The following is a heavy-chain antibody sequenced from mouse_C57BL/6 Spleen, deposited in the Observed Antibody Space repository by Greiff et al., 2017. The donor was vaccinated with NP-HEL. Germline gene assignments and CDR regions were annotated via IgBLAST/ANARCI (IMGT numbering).Heavy chain of an antibody. J-gene: IGHJ2*01. D-gene: IGHD1-1*01. CDR2: IDPSDSYT. V-gene: IGHV1-59*01. CDR3: ARRDYGSVYFDY. Sequence: QVHVKQPGAELVRPGTSVKLSCKASGYTFTSYWMHWVKQRPGQGLEWIGVIDPSDSYTNYNQKFKGKATLTVDTSSSTAYMQLSSLTSEDSAVYYCARRDYGSVYFDYWGQGTTLTVSS. CDR1: GYTFTSYW.